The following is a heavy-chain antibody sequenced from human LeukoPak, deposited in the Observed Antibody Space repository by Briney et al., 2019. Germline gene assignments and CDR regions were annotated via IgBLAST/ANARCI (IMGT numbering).Heavy chain of an antibody. CDR1: GGSISSGGYY. V-gene: IGHV4-31*03. Sequence: SQTLSLTCTVSGGSISSGGYYWSWIRQHPGKGLEWIGYIYYSGSTYYNPSLKSRVTISVDTSKNQFSLKLSSVTVADTAVYYCARALWFGELSTNNWFDPWGQGTLVTVSS. D-gene: IGHD3-10*01. CDR2: IYYSGST. CDR3: ARALWFGELSTNNWFDP. J-gene: IGHJ5*02.